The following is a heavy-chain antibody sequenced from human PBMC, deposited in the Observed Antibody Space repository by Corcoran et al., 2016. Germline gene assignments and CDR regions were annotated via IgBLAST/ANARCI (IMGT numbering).Heavy chain of an antibody. CDR3: ARVPSVYSGQHY. Sequence: EVQLVESGGGLVKPGGSLRLSCAASGFTFSSYSMNWVRQAPGKGLEWVSSISSSSSYIYYADSVKGRFTISRDNAKNSLYLQMNSLRAEDTAVYYCARVPSVYSGQHYWGQGTLVTVSS. CDR1: GFTFSSYS. J-gene: IGHJ4*02. V-gene: IGHV3-21*01. D-gene: IGHD5-12*01. CDR2: ISSSSSYI.